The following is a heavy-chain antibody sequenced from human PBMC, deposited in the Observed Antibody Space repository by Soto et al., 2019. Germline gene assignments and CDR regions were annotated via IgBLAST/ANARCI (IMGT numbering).Heavy chain of an antibody. CDR2: IKSKTDGGTT. CDR3: TTGSIAAPSYYYGMDV. D-gene: IGHD6-6*01. Sequence: ESGGGLVKPGGSLRLSCAASGFTFSNAWMSWVRQAPGKGLEWVGRIKSKTDGGTTDYAAPVKGRFTISRDDSKNTLYLQMNSLKTEDTAVYYCTTGSIAAPSYYYGMDVWGQGTTVTVSS. CDR1: GFTFSNAW. V-gene: IGHV3-15*01. J-gene: IGHJ6*02.